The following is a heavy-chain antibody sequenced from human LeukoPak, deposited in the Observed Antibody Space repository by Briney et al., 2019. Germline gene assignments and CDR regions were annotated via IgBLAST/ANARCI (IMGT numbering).Heavy chain of an antibody. CDR1: GFAVSSNS. CDR2: ISSSSSYI. J-gene: IGHJ4*02. D-gene: IGHD3-3*01. V-gene: IGHV3-21*01. CDR3: ARSEGASYDFWSGYYRY. Sequence: GGSLRLSCAASGFAVSSNSMNWVRQAPGKGLEWVSSISSSSSYIYYADSVKGRFTISRDNAKNSLYLQMNSLRAEDTAVYYCARSEGASYDFWSGYYRYWGQGTLVTVSS.